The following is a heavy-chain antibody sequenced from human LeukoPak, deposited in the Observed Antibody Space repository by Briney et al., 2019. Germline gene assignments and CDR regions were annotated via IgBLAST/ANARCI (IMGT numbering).Heavy chain of an antibody. V-gene: IGHV5-51*01. Sequence: GESLKISCKDSGYNFSTYWIAWMRQMPGKGLEWMGIIYFGDSDTRYSPSFQGQVTISADKSIRTTYLQWNSLKASDTAMYYCAKHNHGLTDWGQGTLVTVSS. D-gene: IGHD1-1*01. CDR2: IYFGDSDT. CDR1: GYNFSTYW. CDR3: AKHNHGLTD. J-gene: IGHJ1*01.